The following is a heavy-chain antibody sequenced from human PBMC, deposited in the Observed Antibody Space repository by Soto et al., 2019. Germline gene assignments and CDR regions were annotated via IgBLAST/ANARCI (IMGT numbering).Heavy chain of an antibody. CDR3: ARDRLEIYDSVWGSYPTSEGDYYYYRMDV. CDR2: ISAYNGNT. Sequence: ASVKVSCKASGYTFTSYGISWVRQAPGQGLEWMGWISAYNGNTNYAQKLQGRVTMTTDTSTSTAYMELRSLRSDDTAVYYCARDRLEIYDSVWGSYPTSEGDYYYYRMDVWGQGTTVTVS. D-gene: IGHD3-16*02. V-gene: IGHV1-18*04. CDR1: GYTFTSYG. J-gene: IGHJ6*02.